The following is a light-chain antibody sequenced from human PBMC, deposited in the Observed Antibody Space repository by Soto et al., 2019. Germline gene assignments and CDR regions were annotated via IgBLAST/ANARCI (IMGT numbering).Light chain of an antibody. J-gene: IGKJ4*01. CDR1: QSVSSNY. V-gene: IGKV3-20*01. CDR2: DAS. Sequence: EIVLTQSPGTLSLSPGERATLSCRASQSVSSNYLAWYQQKPGQAPRLLMYDASSRATGIPDRFSGSGSGTDFTLTISRLEPEDFAVYFCQQYDDWLRLTFGGGTKVEIK. CDR3: QQYDDWLRLT.